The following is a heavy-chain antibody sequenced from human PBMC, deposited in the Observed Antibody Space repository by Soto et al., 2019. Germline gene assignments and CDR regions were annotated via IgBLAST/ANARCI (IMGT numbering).Heavy chain of an antibody. CDR2: IYSGGST. D-gene: IGHD6-19*01. CDR1: GVTVSSNY. Sequence: PGGSLRLSCAASGVTVSSNYMSWVRQAPGKGLEWVSVIYSGGSTYYADSVKGRFTISRDNSKNTLYLQMNSLRAEDTAVYYCAKEGEHSSGWARFDYWRQGTLVPV. V-gene: IGHV3-53*01. CDR3: AKEGEHSSGWARFDY. J-gene: IGHJ4*02.